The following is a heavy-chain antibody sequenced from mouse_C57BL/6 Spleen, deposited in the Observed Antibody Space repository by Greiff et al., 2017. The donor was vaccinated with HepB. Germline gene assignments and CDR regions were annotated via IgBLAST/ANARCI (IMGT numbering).Heavy chain of an antibody. CDR2: ISYDGSN. Sequence: DVKLVESGPGLVKPSQSLSLTCSVTGYSITSGYYWNWIRQFPGNKLEWMGYISYDGSNNYNPSLKNRISITRDTSKNQFFLKLNSVTTEDTATYYCARFYDYDGDFDYWGQGTTLTVSS. CDR3: ARFYDYDGDFDY. J-gene: IGHJ2*01. D-gene: IGHD2-4*01. V-gene: IGHV3-6*01. CDR1: GYSITSGYY.